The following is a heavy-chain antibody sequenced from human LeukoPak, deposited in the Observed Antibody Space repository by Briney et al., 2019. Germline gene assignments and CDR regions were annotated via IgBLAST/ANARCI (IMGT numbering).Heavy chain of an antibody. Sequence: GGSLRLSCAASGFTFSSYGMHWVRQAPGKGLEGVAVISYDGSNKYYADSVKGRFTISRDNSKNTLYLEMNSLSAEETDVYYCEKGEMATIWGVFDYWGQGTLVTVSS. J-gene: IGHJ4*02. V-gene: IGHV3-30*18. D-gene: IGHD5-24*01. CDR3: EKGEMATIWGVFDY. CDR2: ISYDGSNK. CDR1: GFTFSSYG.